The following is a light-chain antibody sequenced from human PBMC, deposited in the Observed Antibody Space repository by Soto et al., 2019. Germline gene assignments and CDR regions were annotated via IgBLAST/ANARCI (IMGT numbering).Light chain of an antibody. CDR3: QQYDTSPRT. J-gene: IGKJ1*01. Sequence: EVMLTQSPGTLSLSPGERATLSCRASQSVSSNYLAWYLQKSGQAPRLLIYGASNRATGIPDRFSGSGSGTDFTLTIRRLEPEDFAVYYCQQYDTSPRTFGQGTKVEF. CDR1: QSVSSNY. CDR2: GAS. V-gene: IGKV3-20*01.